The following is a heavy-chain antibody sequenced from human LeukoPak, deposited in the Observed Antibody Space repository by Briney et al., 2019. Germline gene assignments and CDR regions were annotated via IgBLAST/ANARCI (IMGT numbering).Heavy chain of an antibody. J-gene: IGHJ4*02. Sequence: SETLSLTCTVSGGSMSAYYWSWIRQSPGKGLEWIGYIYYSGSSNSNPSLKSRVTLSVDTSKNQFSLKLTSVTAADTAVFYCARHGEGGSGWPGNYSDNWGQGTLVTVSS. D-gene: IGHD6-19*01. V-gene: IGHV4-59*08. CDR3: ARHGEGGSGWPGNYSDN. CDR1: GGSMSAYY. CDR2: IYYSGSS.